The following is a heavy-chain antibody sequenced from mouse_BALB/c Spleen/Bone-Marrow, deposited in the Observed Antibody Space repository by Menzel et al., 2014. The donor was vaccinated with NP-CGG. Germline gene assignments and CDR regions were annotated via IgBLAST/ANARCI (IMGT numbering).Heavy chain of an antibody. D-gene: IGHD2-1*01. Sequence: EVQLVESGGGLVQPGGSRKLSCVASGFTFSSFGMHWVRQAPEKGLEWVAYISSGSSTIHYADTVKGRFTISRDNPKNTLFLQMTSLRSEDTAMYYCARGGNYAWFAYWGQGTLVTVSA. CDR3: ARGGNYAWFAY. CDR1: GFTFSSFG. J-gene: IGHJ3*01. V-gene: IGHV5-17*02. CDR2: ISSGSSTI.